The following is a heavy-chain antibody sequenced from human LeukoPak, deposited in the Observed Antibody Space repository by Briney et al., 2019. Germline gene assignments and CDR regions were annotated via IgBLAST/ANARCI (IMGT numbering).Heavy chain of an antibody. D-gene: IGHD6-19*01. CDR3: VQSTGWPGFDY. CDR2: IYNGVPT. V-gene: IGHV4-4*09. CDR1: GAPFSRFF. J-gene: IGHJ4*02. Sequence: SETLSLICTTSGAPFSRFFWSWVRQPPGKGLEWIGNIYNGVPTFFNPSLKSRVSISVDTSKGQFSLQLASVTAADTAVYYCVQSTGWPGFDYWGQGILVTVSS.